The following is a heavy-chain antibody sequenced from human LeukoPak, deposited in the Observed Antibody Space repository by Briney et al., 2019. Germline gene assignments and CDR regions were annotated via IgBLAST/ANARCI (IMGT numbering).Heavy chain of an antibody. CDR3: ARGGAVAGDNWFDP. CDR2: IYHSGST. Sequence: SETLSLTCAVSGGSISSSNWWSWVRQPPGKGLEWIGEIYHSGSTNYNPSLKSRVTISVDKSKNQFSLKLSSVTAADTAVYYCARGGAVAGDNWFDPWGQGTLVTVSS. V-gene: IGHV4-4*02. J-gene: IGHJ5*02. CDR1: GGSISSSNW. D-gene: IGHD6-19*01.